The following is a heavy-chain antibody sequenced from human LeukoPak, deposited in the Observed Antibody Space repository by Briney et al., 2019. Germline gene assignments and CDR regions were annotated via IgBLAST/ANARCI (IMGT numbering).Heavy chain of an antibody. D-gene: IGHD6-13*01. CDR2: IYYSGST. Sequence: SDTLTLTCTVSGCSISSSTYYWGWIRRPPGKGLKWSGSIYYSGSTYYNPSLKRRVTVSVDPSKNQFSLQLSSVTAADTAVYYCARDLGSSWYQVYWGQGTLVTVSS. CDR3: ARDLGSSWYQVY. J-gene: IGHJ4*02. V-gene: IGHV4-39*07. CDR1: GCSISSSTYY.